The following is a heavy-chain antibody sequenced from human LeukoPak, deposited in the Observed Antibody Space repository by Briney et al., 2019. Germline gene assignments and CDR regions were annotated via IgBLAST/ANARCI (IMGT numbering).Heavy chain of an antibody. J-gene: IGHJ4*02. CDR3: ASRRYGDYPFDS. CDR1: GLSFTNFA. V-gene: IGHV3-23*01. CDR2: VSGSGANT. Sequence: PGGSLRLSCAASGLSFTNFAMGWVRQAPGNGLGWVSSVSGSGANTYHADSVRGRFTISRDNSNNTLYLQMNSLRDEDTATYYCASRRYGDYPFDSRGQGTLVTVSS. D-gene: IGHD4-17*01.